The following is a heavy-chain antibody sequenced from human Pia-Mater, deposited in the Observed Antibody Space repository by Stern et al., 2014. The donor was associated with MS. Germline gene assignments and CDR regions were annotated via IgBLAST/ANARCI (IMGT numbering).Heavy chain of an antibody. CDR2: INSDGSST. J-gene: IGHJ5*02. CDR3: ARDPSYCGGDCYANWFDP. Sequence: VQLVQSGGGLVQPGGSLRLSCAASGFTFSSYWMHWVRQAPGKGLVWVSRINSDGSSTSYGDSVKGRFAISRDNAKNTLYLQMNSLRAEDTAVYYCARDPSYCGGDCYANWFDPCGQGTRAPVSS. V-gene: IGHV3-74*01. D-gene: IGHD2-21*02. CDR1: GFTFSSYW.